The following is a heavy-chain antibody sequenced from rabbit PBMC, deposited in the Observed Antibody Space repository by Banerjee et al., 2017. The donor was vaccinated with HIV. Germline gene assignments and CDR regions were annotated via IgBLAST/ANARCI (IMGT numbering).Heavy chain of an antibody. CDR3: ARDLAGVIGWNFGL. J-gene: IGHJ4*01. Sequence: QSLEESGGDLVKPGASLTLTCTASGFSFSSSYWICWVRQAPGKGLEWIASIYAGSSGSTDYASWAKGRFTISKTSSTTVTLQMTSLTAADTATYFCARDLAGVIGWNFGLWGPGTLVTVS. CDR2: IYAGSSGST. CDR1: GFSFSSSYW. D-gene: IGHD4-1*01. V-gene: IGHV1S40*01.